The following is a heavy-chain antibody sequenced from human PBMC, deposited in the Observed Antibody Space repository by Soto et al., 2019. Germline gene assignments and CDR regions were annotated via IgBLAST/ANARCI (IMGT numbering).Heavy chain of an antibody. V-gene: IGHV3-23*01. CDR2: MRRSRAHT. Sequence: GGALRLPCAASAVTFSSFAMTWVSELQGGGLEWIQGMRRSRAHTYSADSATGRFINSIVNSKDSLYLQMNSLRAEDSAIYYCAKHLVLLRSWGRRTLVTVS. D-gene: IGHD1-26*01. J-gene: IGHJ5*02. CDR1: AVTFSSFA. CDR3: AKHLVLLRS.